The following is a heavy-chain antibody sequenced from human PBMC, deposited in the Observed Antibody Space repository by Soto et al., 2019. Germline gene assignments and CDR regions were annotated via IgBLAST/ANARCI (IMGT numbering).Heavy chain of an antibody. V-gene: IGHV1-69*02. Sequence: QVQLVQSGAEVKKPGSSVKVSCKASGGTFSSYTISWVRQAPGQGLEWMGRIILILGIANYAQKFQGRVTITADKSTSTAYMELSSLRSEDTAVYYCATSPAEVVIATCFEYFQHWGQGTLVTVSS. CDR2: IILILGIA. CDR1: GGTFSSYT. D-gene: IGHD2-21*01. CDR3: ATSPAEVVIATCFEYFQH. J-gene: IGHJ1*01.